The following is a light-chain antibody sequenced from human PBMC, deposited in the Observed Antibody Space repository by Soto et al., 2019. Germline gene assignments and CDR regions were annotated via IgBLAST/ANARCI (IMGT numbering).Light chain of an antibody. J-gene: IGKJ5*01. V-gene: IGKV1-39*01. CDR1: QSSSNF. CDR2: AAS. Sequence: DIQMTQSPSSLSGSVGDRFTITCRASQSSSNFLNWYQQKPGKAPKLLIYAASTLQSGVPSRFSGSGSGTDFTLTISSLQPEDFATYYCQQTNSIPITFGQGTRLEIK. CDR3: QQTNSIPIT.